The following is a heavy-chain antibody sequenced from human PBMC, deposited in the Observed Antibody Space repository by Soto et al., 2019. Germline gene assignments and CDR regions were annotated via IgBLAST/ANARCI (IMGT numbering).Heavy chain of an antibody. V-gene: IGHV1-2*02. CDR3: ARDYCSSTSCYKDYYYGMDV. CDR2: INPNSGGT. Sequence: ASVKVSCKASGYTFTGYYMHWLRQSPGQGLEWMGWINPNSGGTNYAQKFQGRVTMTRDTSISTAYMELSRLRSDDTAVYYCARDYCSSTSCYKDYYYGMDVWGQGTTVTVSS. CDR1: GYTFTGYY. J-gene: IGHJ6*02. D-gene: IGHD2-2*02.